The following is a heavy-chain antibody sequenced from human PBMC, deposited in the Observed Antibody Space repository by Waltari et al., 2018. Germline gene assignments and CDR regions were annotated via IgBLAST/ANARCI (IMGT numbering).Heavy chain of an antibody. CDR1: GVPFSSYS. CDR2: ISGSGSST. J-gene: IGHJ4*02. Sequence: EVELLESGGELVQPGGSMRLSCVVSGVPFSSYSMNWVRQAPGKGLEWVSGISGSGSSTYYAASVKGRFTIARDNSENTLYLHMSSLRADDTAIYYCAKRAPFRVVWGQGTLVTVSS. CDR3: AKRAPFRVV. V-gene: IGHV3-23*01.